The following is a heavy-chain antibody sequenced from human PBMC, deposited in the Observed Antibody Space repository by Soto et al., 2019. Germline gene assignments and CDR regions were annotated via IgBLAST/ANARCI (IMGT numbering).Heavy chain of an antibody. D-gene: IGHD3-22*01. Sequence: GGSLRLSCAASGLTFSSYTMNWVRQAPGKGLEWVAYISSSSSTIYYADSVRGRFIISRDNAKNSLYLQMNSLRDEDTAVYYCARLPDYYDSSDSDFWGQGTLVTVSS. CDR1: GLTFSSYT. CDR3: ARLPDYYDSSDSDF. V-gene: IGHV3-48*02. J-gene: IGHJ4*02. CDR2: ISSSSSTI.